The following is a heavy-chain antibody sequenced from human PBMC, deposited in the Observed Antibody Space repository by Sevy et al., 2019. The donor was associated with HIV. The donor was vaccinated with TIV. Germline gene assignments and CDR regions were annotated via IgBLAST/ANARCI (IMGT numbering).Heavy chain of an antibody. J-gene: IGHJ4*02. CDR3: AREHTAMVSRRIWGY. Sequence: GGSLRLSCAASGFTFSDYYMSWIRQAPGKGLEWVSYISSSGSTRYYADSVKGRFTISRDNAKNSLYLQMNSLRAEDTAVYYSAREHTAMVSRRIWGYWGQGTLVTVSS. D-gene: IGHD5-18*01. CDR1: GFTFSDYY. CDR2: ISSSGSTR. V-gene: IGHV3-11*01.